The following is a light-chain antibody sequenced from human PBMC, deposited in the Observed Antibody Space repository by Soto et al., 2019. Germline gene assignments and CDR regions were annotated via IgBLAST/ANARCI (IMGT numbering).Light chain of an antibody. J-gene: IGKJ5*01. CDR2: DAS. V-gene: IGKV3-11*01. Sequence: EIVLTQSPATLSLSPGEGATLSCRASQSVRFYLAWYQQKPGQAPRLLIYDASNRASGIPARFSGSGSGTDFTLTISSLEPEDFAVYYCQQYNNWPGTFGQGTRLEIK. CDR1: QSVRFY. CDR3: QQYNNWPGT.